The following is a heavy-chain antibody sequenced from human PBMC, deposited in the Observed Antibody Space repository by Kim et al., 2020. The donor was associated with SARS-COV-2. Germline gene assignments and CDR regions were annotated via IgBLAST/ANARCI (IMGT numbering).Heavy chain of an antibody. Sequence: SETLSLTCSVSGGSISNYYWSWIRQPAGKGLEWIGRIPTSGSTNYNPSLKSRVTMSMDTSKNQFSLNLTSVTAADTAVYYCAREYTSGWRQFDYWGQGTLVTVSS. D-gene: IGHD6-19*01. V-gene: IGHV4-4*07. J-gene: IGHJ4*02. CDR1: GGSISNYY. CDR2: IPTSGST. CDR3: AREYTSGWRQFDY.